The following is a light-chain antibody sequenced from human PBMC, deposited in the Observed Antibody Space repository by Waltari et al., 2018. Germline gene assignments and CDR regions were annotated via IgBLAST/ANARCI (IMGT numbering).Light chain of an antibody. CDR2: VNSDGSH. CDR3: QTWDTDILVV. CDR1: SAHSTHA. V-gene: IGLV4-69*01. J-gene: IGLJ2*01. Sequence: QLVLTQSPSASASLGASVKVTCTLNSAHSTHAIAWHQQQPGKGPRYLMRVNSDGSHSKGDVIPDRFSGSSSGTERYLSISSLQSDDEADYYCQTWDTDILVVFGGGTRLTVL.